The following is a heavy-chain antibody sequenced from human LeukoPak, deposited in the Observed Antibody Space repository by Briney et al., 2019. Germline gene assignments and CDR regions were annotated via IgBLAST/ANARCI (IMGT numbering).Heavy chain of an antibody. J-gene: IGHJ6*02. CDR2: INPNSGGT. V-gene: IGHV1-2*02. CDR1: GYTFTGYY. CDR3: ARVRRERGSYWEGAPYYYYGMDV. D-gene: IGHD1-26*01. Sequence: GASVKVSCKASGYTFTGYYMHWVRQAPGQGLEWMGWINPNSGGTNYAQKFQGRVTMTRDTSISTAYMELSRLRSDDTAVYYCARVRRERGSYWEGAPYYYYGMDVWGQGTTVTVSS.